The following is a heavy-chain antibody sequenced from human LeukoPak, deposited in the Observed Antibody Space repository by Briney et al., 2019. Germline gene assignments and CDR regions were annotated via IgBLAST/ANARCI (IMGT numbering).Heavy chain of an antibody. V-gene: IGHV4-4*07. CDR1: GGSISSYY. CDR3: ARSSRGFSYGSVDY. CDR2: IYTSGST. J-gene: IGHJ4*02. D-gene: IGHD5-18*01. Sequence: SETLSLACTVSGGSISSYYWSWIRQPAGKGLEWIGRIYTSGSTNYNPSLKSRVTMSVDTSKNQFSLELSSVTAADTAVYYCARSSRGFSYGSVDYWGQGTLVTVSS.